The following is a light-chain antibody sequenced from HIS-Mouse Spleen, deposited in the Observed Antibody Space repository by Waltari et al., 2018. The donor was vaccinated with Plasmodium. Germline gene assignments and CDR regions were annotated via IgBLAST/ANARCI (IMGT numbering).Light chain of an antibody. V-gene: IGLV1-47*01. Sequence: QSVLTQPPSASGTPGQSVTIPCSGSSSNLGSNYVYWYQQLPGTAPKLLIYRNNQRPSGVPDRFSGSKSGTSASLAISGLRSEDEADYYCAAWDDSLSGPVFGGGTKLTVL. J-gene: IGLJ3*02. CDR1: SSNLGSNY. CDR3: AAWDDSLSGPV. CDR2: RNN.